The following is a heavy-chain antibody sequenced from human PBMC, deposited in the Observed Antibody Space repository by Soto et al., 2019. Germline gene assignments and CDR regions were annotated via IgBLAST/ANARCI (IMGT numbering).Heavy chain of an antibody. D-gene: IGHD2-15*01. Sequence: QVQLVESGGGVVQPGRSLRLSCAASGFTFSSYGMHWVRQAPGKGLEWVAVIWYDGSNKYYADTVKGRFTISRDNSKNTLYLQMNSLRAEAMAVYYCARDGGCRGGYTVGCNWFDPWGQGTLVTVSS. V-gene: IGHV3-33*01. CDR2: IWYDGSNK. J-gene: IGHJ5*02. CDR1: GFTFSSYG. CDR3: ARDGGCRGGYTVGCNWFDP.